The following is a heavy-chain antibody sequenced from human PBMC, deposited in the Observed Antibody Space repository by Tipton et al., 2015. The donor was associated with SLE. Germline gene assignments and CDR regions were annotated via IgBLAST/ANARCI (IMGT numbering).Heavy chain of an antibody. V-gene: IGHV4-30-2*01. CDR3: ARADYDNAPFFDF. CDR1: GGSIGSGGYS. J-gene: IGHJ4*02. CDR2: IYYSGRA. Sequence: TLSLTCAVSGGSIGSGGYSWSWIRQPPGECLEWIGYIYYSGRAYYSPTLGSRASISVDRSQNQFSLKLTSLTAADTAVYYCARADYDNAPFFDFWGQGSLVTVSS. D-gene: IGHD3-22*01.